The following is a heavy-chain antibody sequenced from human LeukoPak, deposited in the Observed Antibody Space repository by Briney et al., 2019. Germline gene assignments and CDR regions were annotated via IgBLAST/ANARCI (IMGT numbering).Heavy chain of an antibody. V-gene: IGHV3-21*01. CDR1: GFTFSSYS. D-gene: IGHD3-22*01. CDR2: ISSSSSYI. Sequence: PGGSLRLSCAASGFTFSSYSMNWVRQAPGKGLGWVSSISSSSSYIYYADSVKGRFTISRDNTKNSLYLQMNSLRAEDTAVYYCARDQQFYYDSSGYGDAFDIWGQGTMVTVSS. J-gene: IGHJ3*02. CDR3: ARDQQFYYDSSGYGDAFDI.